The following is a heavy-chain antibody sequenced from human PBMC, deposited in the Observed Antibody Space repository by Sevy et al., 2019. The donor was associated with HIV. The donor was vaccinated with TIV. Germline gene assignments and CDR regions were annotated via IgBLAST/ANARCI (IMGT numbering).Heavy chain of an antibody. D-gene: IGHD5-12*01. Sequence: GGSLRLSCAASGFSLSDYAIHWARQGPVKGLEWLTVISFDGGNKYYADCVKGRFTISRENSKNTVSLQMNSLRPDDTALYYCARGPYNSGLRLDFWGRGILVTVSS. V-gene: IGHV3-30-3*01. CDR2: ISFDGGNK. J-gene: IGHJ4*02. CDR3: ARGPYNSGLRLDF. CDR1: GFSLSDYA.